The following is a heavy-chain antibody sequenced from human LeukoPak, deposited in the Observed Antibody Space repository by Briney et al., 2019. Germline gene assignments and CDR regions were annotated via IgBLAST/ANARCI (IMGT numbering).Heavy chain of an antibody. CDR1: GFTFSSYA. CDR3: AEDLYYYDSSGYSSFDY. CDR2: ISGSGGST. D-gene: IGHD3-22*01. Sequence: GGSLRLSCAASGFTFSSYAMSWVRQAPGKGLEWVSAISGSGGSTYYADSVKGRFTISRDNSKNTLYLQMNSLRAEDTAVYYCAEDLYYYDSSGYSSFDYWGQGTLVTVSS. J-gene: IGHJ4*02. V-gene: IGHV3-23*01.